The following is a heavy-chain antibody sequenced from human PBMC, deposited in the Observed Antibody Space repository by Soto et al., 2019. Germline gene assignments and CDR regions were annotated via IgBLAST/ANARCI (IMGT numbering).Heavy chain of an antibody. CDR3: AREDGVVGATSAFDY. Sequence: SLRLSCVASGFTLTTYTMNWVRQAPGMGLEWVASIDGRGNYKYYTDSVEGRFTISRDNAENSLYLHMNSLGAEDTAVYYCAREDGVVGATSAFDYWGQGTLVTVSS. J-gene: IGHJ4*02. V-gene: IGHV3-21*01. CDR2: IDGRGNYK. CDR1: GFTLTTYT. D-gene: IGHD1-26*01.